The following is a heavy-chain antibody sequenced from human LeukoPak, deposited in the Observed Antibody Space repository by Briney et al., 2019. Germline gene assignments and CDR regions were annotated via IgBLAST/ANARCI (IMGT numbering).Heavy chain of an antibody. J-gene: IGHJ6*02. CDR3: ASVPAATAYYYYGMDV. D-gene: IGHD2-2*01. CDR1: GYTFTSYY. Sequence: ASVKVSCKASGYTFTSYYMHWVRQAPGQGLEWMGIINPSGGSTSYAQKFQGRVTMTRDTSTSTVYMELSSLRSEDTAVYYCASVPAATAYYYYGMDVWGQGTTVTVSS. V-gene: IGHV1-46*01. CDR2: INPSGGST.